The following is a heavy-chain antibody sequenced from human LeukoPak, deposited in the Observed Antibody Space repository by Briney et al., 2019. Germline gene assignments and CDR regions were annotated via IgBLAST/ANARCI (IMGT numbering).Heavy chain of an antibody. D-gene: IGHD3-22*01. Sequence: ASVKVSCKASGYTFTSYYMHWVRQAPGQGLEWMGIINPSGGSTSYAQKFQGRVTMTRDMSTSTVYMELSSLRSEDTAVYYCARDSYYYDSSGYSQDAFDIWGQGTMVTVSS. J-gene: IGHJ3*02. CDR3: ARDSYYYDSSGYSQDAFDI. CDR2: INPSGGST. CDR1: GYTFTSYY. V-gene: IGHV1-46*01.